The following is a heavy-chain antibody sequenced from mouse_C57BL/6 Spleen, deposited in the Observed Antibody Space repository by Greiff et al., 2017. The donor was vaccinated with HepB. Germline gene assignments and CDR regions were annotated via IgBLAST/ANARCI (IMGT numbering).Heavy chain of an antibody. D-gene: IGHD2-5*01. CDR3: ARHAAYSNYFDY. V-gene: IGHV5-6*01. CDR1: GFTFSSYG. Sequence: EVKVVESGGDLVKPGGSLKLSRAASGFTFSSYGMSWVRQTPDKRLEWVATISSGVSYTYYPDSVKGRFTISRDNAKNTLYLQMSSLKSEDTAMYYCARHAAYSNYFDYWGQGTTLTVSS. J-gene: IGHJ2*01. CDR2: ISSGVSYT.